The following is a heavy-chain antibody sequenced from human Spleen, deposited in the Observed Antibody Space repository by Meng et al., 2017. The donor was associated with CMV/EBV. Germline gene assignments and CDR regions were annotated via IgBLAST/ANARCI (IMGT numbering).Heavy chain of an antibody. J-gene: IGHJ3*02. D-gene: IGHD6-6*01. CDR2: TYSGGTST. CDR1: GFTFSSYA. Sequence: GESLKISCAASGFTFSSYAMNWVRRAPGKGLEWVSVTYSGGTSTYYADSVKGRFTISRDNSKNTLYLQMNSLRAEDTAVYYCAKGARWSSSSGDAFDIWGQGTMVTV. CDR3: AKGARWSSSSGDAFDI. V-gene: IGHV3-23*03.